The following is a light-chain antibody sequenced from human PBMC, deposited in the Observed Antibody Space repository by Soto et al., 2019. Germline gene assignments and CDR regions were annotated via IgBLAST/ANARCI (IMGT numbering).Light chain of an antibody. CDR3: VSYTSPGTYV. Sequence: QSVLAQPASVSGSPGQSITISCTGTTSDINNYDSISWYQHRPGEAPALKIFDFSYRPSGVSDRFSASQSGNTASLTISGLPPEDEADYYCVSYTSPGTYVFGPGTKVTVL. J-gene: IGLJ1*01. V-gene: IGLV2-14*03. CDR1: TSDINNYDS. CDR2: DFS.